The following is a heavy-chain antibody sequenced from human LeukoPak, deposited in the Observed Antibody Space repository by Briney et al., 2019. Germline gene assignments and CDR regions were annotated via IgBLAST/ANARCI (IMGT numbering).Heavy chain of an antibody. V-gene: IGHV3-48*01. J-gene: IGHJ4*02. Sequence: GGSLRLSCAASGFTFSSYGMHWIRQAPGKGLEWVSYISSSSSTIYYADSVKGRFTISRDNAKNSLYLQMNSLRAEDTAVYYCARDRGSGYYLTSSYYYFDYWGQGTLVTVSS. CDR2: ISSSSSTI. CDR3: ARDRGSGYYLTSSYYYFDY. D-gene: IGHD3-22*01. CDR1: GFTFSSYG.